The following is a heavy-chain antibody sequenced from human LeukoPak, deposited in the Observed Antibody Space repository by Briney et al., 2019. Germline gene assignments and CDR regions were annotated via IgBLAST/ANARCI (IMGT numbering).Heavy chain of an antibody. J-gene: IGHJ4*02. V-gene: IGHV4-39*02. CDR1: GASISSSSYY. CDR2: IYFIGST. D-gene: IGHD1-7*01. Sequence: PSETLSLTCTVSGASISSSSYYGAWIRQPPGKGLEWIGSIYFIGSTYYNTSLKSRVTISVDTSKNQFSLNLSSVTAADTAVYYCARGIIGTFDFWSQGILVSVSS. CDR3: ARGIIGTFDF.